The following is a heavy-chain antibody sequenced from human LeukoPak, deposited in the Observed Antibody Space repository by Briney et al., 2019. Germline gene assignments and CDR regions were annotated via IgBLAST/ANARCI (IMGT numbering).Heavy chain of an antibody. J-gene: IGHJ4*02. CDR1: GYTFTGYY. V-gene: IGHV1-2*04. CDR2: INPNSGGT. Sequence: ASVKVSCKASGYTFTGYYMHWVRQAPGQGLEWMGWINPNSGGTNYAQKFQGWVTMTRDTSISTAYMELSRPRSDDTAVYYCATSVATSRPFDYWGQGTLVTVSS. D-gene: IGHD5-12*01. CDR3: ATSVATSRPFDY.